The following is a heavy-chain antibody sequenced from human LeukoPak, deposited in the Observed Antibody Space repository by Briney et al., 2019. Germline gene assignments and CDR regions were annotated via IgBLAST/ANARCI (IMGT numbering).Heavy chain of an antibody. J-gene: IGHJ6*02. V-gene: IGHV1-2*02. D-gene: IGHD3-10*01. Sequence: ASVKVSCKASGYTFTGYYMHWVRQAPGQGLEWMGWINPNSGGTNYAQKFQGRVTMTRDTSISTAYMELSKLRSDDTAVYYCARPMVRGVTNGMDVWGQGTTVTVSS. CDR2: INPNSGGT. CDR1: GYTFTGYY. CDR3: ARPMVRGVTNGMDV.